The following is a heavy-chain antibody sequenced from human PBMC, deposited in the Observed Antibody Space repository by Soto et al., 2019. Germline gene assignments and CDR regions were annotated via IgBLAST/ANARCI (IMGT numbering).Heavy chain of an antibody. CDR1: GYTFTRYG. D-gene: IGHD3-10*01. CDR2: VNPSSGTT. Sequence: ASVKVSCKASGYTFTRYGIVGVRQAPGQGLEWLGVVNPSSGTTTYAQKFHGRVAMTRDTSTSTVYMELSSLRSEDTAVYYCGREYYYGSGNYNRLDVWG. V-gene: IGHV1-46*03. J-gene: IGHJ6*02. CDR3: GREYYYGSGNYNRLDV.